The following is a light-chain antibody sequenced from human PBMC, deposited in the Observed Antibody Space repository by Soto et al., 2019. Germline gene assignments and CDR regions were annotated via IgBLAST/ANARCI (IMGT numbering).Light chain of an antibody. Sequence: DIVMTQSPLSLPVTPGEPASISCRSSQSLLHRSGYNYLDWYLQKPGQSPQLLIYLGSNRASGVPDRFSGSGSGTVFTLKISRVEAEEFGVYYCMQALLTPWTFGQGTKVEIK. V-gene: IGKV2-28*01. J-gene: IGKJ1*01. CDR2: LGS. CDR1: QSLLHRSGYNY. CDR3: MQALLTPWT.